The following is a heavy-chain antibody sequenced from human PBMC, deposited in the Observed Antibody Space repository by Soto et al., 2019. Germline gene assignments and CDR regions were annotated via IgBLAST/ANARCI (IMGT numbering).Heavy chain of an antibody. CDR3: AAEADRGDYYYCYGMDV. CDR2: IIVGSGNT. Sequence: QMQQVQSGPEVKKPGTSVKVSCKASGFTFTSSAVQWVRQARGQRLEWIGWIIVGSGNTNYAQKFQERVTITRDMATSTAYMELSSLRSEDTAVYYCAAEADRGDYYYCYGMDVWGQGTTVTVSS. V-gene: IGHV1-58*01. J-gene: IGHJ6*02. D-gene: IGHD3-10*01. CDR1: GFTFTSSA.